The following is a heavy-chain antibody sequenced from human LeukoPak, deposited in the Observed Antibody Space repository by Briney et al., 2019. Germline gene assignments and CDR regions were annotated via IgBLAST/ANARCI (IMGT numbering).Heavy chain of an antibody. Sequence: GASVTVSCKAPGYTFTGYYMHWVRQAPGQGLEWMGWINPNSGGTNYAQKFQGRVTMTRDTSISTAYMELSRLRSDDTAVYYCARDRSGYSGFGGGDAFDIWGQGTMVTVSS. CDR3: ARDRSGYSGFGGGDAFDI. CDR1: GYTFTGYY. D-gene: IGHD3-16*01. CDR2: INPNSGGT. J-gene: IGHJ3*02. V-gene: IGHV1-2*02.